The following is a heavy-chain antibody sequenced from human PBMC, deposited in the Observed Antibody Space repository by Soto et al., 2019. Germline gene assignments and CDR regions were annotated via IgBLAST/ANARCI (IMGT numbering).Heavy chain of an antibody. V-gene: IGHV1-69*02. CDR3: ATSIAAPHDAFDI. J-gene: IGHJ3*02. CDR1: GGTFSSYT. Sequence: QVPLVQSGAEVKKPGSSVKVSCKASGGTFSSYTISWVRQAPGQGLEWMGRIIPILGIANYAQKFQGRVTITADKSTSTAYMELSSLRSEDTAVYYCATSIAAPHDAFDIWGQGTMVTVSS. CDR2: IIPILGIA. D-gene: IGHD6-6*01.